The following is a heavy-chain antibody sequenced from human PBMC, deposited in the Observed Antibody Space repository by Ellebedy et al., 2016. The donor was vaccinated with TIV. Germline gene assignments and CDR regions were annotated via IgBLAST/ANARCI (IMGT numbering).Heavy chain of an antibody. CDR2: ISNTGSRT. Sequence: PGGSLRLSCAASGFTFSSYAMSWVRQAPGKGLEWVSTISNTGSRTYYADSVEGRFIISRDNSKKTLYLQMNSLRADDTAVYYCARDYGGSAGWFDPWGQGTLVTVSS. D-gene: IGHD6-25*01. J-gene: IGHJ5*02. V-gene: IGHV3-23*01. CDR1: GFTFSSYA. CDR3: ARDYGGSAGWFDP.